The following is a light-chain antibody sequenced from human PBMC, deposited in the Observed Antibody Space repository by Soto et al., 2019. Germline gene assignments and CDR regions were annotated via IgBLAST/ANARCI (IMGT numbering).Light chain of an antibody. Sequence: IQMTQSPSTLSASVGYTVTITCRASESIDNWLAWYQQKPGKAPKVLIYAASSLQSGVPSRFSGIGSGTDFTLSISSLQPEDFATYYCQQSYSGPLTFGGGTKVDIK. CDR3: QQSYSGPLT. CDR1: ESIDNW. CDR2: AAS. V-gene: IGKV1-39*01. J-gene: IGKJ4*01.